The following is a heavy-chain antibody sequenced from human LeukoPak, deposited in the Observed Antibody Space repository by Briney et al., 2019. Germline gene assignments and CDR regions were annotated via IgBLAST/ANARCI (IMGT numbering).Heavy chain of an antibody. J-gene: IGHJ4*02. CDR1: GYTFTSYG. CDR3: ASGPDSSSYSPSPPFDY. D-gene: IGHD3-22*01. CDR2: ISAYNGNT. Sequence: ASVKVSCKASGYTFTSYGISWVRQAPVQGLEWMGWISAYNGNTNYAQKLQGRVTMNTDTSTSTAYMELRSLRSDDTAVYYCASGPDSSSYSPSPPFDYWGQGTLVTVSS. V-gene: IGHV1-18*01.